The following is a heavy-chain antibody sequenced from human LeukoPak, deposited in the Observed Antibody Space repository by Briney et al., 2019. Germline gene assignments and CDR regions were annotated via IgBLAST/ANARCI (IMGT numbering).Heavy chain of an antibody. Sequence: PGGSLRLSCAASGFTFSSYGMHWVRQAPGKGLEWVAVISYDGSNKYYADSVKGRFTISRDNSENTLYLQMNSLRAEDTAVYYCANRGYSYGYYFDYWGQGTLVTVSS. J-gene: IGHJ4*02. V-gene: IGHV3-30*18. CDR2: ISYDGSNK. CDR1: GFTFSSYG. CDR3: ANRGYSYGYYFDY. D-gene: IGHD5-18*01.